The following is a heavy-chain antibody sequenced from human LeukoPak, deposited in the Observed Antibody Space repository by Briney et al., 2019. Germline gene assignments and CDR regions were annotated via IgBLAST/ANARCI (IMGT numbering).Heavy chain of an antibody. Sequence: PSETLSLTCTVSGGSISSYYWSWIRQHPGKGLEWIGYIYYSGSTYYNPSLKSRVTISVDTSKNQFSLKLSSVTAADTAVYYCARAQITMVRGVPLDYWGQGTLVTVSS. CDR1: GGSISSYY. J-gene: IGHJ4*02. CDR2: IYYSGST. D-gene: IGHD3-10*01. V-gene: IGHV4-59*06. CDR3: ARAQITMVRGVPLDY.